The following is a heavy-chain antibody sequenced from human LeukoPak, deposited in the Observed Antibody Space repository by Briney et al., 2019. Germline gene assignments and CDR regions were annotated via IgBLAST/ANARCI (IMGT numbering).Heavy chain of an antibody. J-gene: IGHJ3*02. CDR2: IYYSGST. CDR1: GGSISSHY. D-gene: IGHD2-21*02. V-gene: IGHV4-59*11. CDR3: ARDFPGPDPGEVVTAIWKYAFDI. Sequence: PSETLSLTCTVSGGSISSHYWSWIRQPPGKGLEWIGYIYYSGSTNCNPSLKSRVTISVDTSKNQFSLKLSSVTAADTAVYYCARDFPGPDPGEVVTAIWKYAFDIWGQGTMVTVSS.